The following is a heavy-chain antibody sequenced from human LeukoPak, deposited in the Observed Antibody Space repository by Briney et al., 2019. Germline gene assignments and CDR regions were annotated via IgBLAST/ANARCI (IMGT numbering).Heavy chain of an antibody. J-gene: IGHJ4*02. CDR2: IYYSGST. V-gene: IGHV4-39*01. CDR1: GGSISSSSYY. Sequence: SETLSLTCTVSGGSISSSSYYWGWIRQPPGKELEWIGSIYYSGSTYYNPSLKSRVTISVDTSKNQFSLKLSSVTAADTAVYYCARLCSGGSCYSRLFGYWGQGTLVTVSS. CDR3: ARLCSGGSCYSRLFGY. D-gene: IGHD2-15*01.